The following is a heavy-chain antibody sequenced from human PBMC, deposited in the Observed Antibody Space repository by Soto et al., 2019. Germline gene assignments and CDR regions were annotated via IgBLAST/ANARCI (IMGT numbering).Heavy chain of an antibody. CDR3: ARIAYQLLRNDAFDF. CDR2: ISGASTHI. J-gene: IGHJ3*01. Sequence: EVQLVESGGGLVQPRGSLSLSCAASGFTFTSHSMNWVRQAPGKGLEWISYISGASTHIYYADSVKGRFTISRDNAKNSLYLQMNSLRAEDTAVYYCARIAYQLLRNDAFDFWGQGTMVTVSS. CDR1: GFTFTSHS. D-gene: IGHD2-2*01. V-gene: IGHV3-48*04.